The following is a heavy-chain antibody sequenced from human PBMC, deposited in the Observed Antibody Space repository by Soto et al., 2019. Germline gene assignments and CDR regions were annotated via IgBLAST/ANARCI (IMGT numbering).Heavy chain of an antibody. Sequence: SETLSLTCTVSGGSISSSSYYWGWIRQPPGKGLEWIGSIYYSGSTYYNPSLKSRVTISVDTSKNQFSLKLSSVTAADTAVYYCARLDGDSWYYYYYMDVWGKGTTVTVSS. J-gene: IGHJ6*03. V-gene: IGHV4-39*01. CDR3: ARLDGDSWYYYYYMDV. CDR2: IYYSGST. CDR1: GGSISSSSYY. D-gene: IGHD4-17*01.